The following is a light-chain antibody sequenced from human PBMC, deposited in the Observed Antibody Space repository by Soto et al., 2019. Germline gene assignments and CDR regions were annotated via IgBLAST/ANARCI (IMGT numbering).Light chain of an antibody. CDR3: QQYNNWPPLFT. CDR1: QSVSSN. Sequence: EIVMTQSPTTLSVSPGERATLSCTASQSVSSNLAWYQQKPGQGPRLLIYGASTRATGIPARFSGSGSGTEFTLTISSLQSEDFAVYYCQQYNNWPPLFTFGPGTKLDIK. J-gene: IGKJ3*01. CDR2: GAS. V-gene: IGKV3-15*01.